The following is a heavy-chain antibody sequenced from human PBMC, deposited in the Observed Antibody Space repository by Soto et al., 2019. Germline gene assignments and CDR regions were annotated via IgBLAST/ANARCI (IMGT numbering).Heavy chain of an antibody. Sequence: SSETLSLTCDVSGYSISNIIYWGWIRRPPGKGLEWIGRLSQSGGTYRNPSLRSRVTIPVDRSKNHFSLQLRSVTAADTALYYWAAGTLPGTRFYGMDVWGPGTTVTVSS. V-gene: IGHV4-38-2*01. CDR2: LSQSGGT. CDR3: AAGTLPGTRFYGMDV. CDR1: GYSISNIIY. D-gene: IGHD1-7*01. J-gene: IGHJ6*02.